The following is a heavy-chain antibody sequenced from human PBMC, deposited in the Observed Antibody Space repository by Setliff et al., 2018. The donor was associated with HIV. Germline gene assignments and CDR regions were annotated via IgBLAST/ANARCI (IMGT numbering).Heavy chain of an antibody. V-gene: IGHV1-18*01. D-gene: IGHD3-10*01. Sequence: VKVSCKASGYTFTSSGITWVRQAPGQGLEWMGWIGTYNGDTNYAQKFQGRVTMTTDTSTSTAYMELRSLISDDTAVYYCAREELWFGDRGYYMDVWGTGTAVTVSS. CDR1: GYTFTSSG. CDR2: IGTYNGDT. J-gene: IGHJ6*03. CDR3: AREELWFGDRGYYMDV.